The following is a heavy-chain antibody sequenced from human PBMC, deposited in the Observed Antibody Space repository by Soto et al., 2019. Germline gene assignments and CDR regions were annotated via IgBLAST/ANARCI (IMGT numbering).Heavy chain of an antibody. J-gene: IGHJ4*02. CDR3: ARDVDYNNWVLYY. V-gene: IGHV4-4*07. CDR1: GGSITGYY. Sequence: SETLSLTCTVSGGSITGYYWTWIRQPAGKGLEWIGRVYSSGSTNYNPSLKSRVTMSVDASKNQFSLKLHSVTAADTAVYYCARDVDYNNWVLYYWGQGRLVTVSS. CDR2: VYSSGST. D-gene: IGHD1-1*01.